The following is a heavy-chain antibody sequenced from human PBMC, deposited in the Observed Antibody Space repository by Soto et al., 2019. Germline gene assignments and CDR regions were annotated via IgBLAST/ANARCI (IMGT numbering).Heavy chain of an antibody. J-gene: IGHJ4*02. D-gene: IGHD2-21*02. CDR2: ISVSVGST. V-gene: IGHV3-23*01. Sequence: EVQLLQSGGGLVQPGGSLTLSCGVSGFPFAPSTMSWVRQAPGKGLEWVSTISVSVGSTYSADSVQGRFTVSSVISDNTLFLRMTSLTADDTAVYFCAKRDVPHSTSNAYFYDHWGRGVLVTVSS. CDR3: AKRDVPHSTSNAYFYDH. CDR1: GFPFAPST.